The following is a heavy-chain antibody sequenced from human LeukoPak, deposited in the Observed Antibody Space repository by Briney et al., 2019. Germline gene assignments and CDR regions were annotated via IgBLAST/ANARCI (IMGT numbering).Heavy chain of an antibody. Sequence: GGSLRLSCAASGFTFSSYGMHWVRQAPGKGLEWVAVISYDGSNKYYADSVKGRFTISRDNSKNTLYLQMNSLRAEDTAVYYCARDAYGSGWRYFEYWGQGTLVTVSS. CDR1: GFTFSSYG. CDR3: ARDAYGSGWRYFEY. V-gene: IGHV3-30*03. J-gene: IGHJ4*02. CDR2: ISYDGSNK. D-gene: IGHD6-19*01.